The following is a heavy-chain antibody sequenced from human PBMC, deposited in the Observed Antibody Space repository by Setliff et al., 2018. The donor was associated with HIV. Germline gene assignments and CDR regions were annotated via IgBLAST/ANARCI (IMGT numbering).Heavy chain of an antibody. Sequence: GGSLRLSCVVSGVTFSIYSMAWVRQAPGKGLEWLSYIGSDVSIIFYGDSVKGRFTVSRDNAKNSLYLHMNNLRAEDTAVYYCARGGGGYYYVGAVDIWGQGTVVTVSS. CDR2: IGSDVSII. D-gene: IGHD3-22*01. CDR1: GVTFSIYS. J-gene: IGHJ3*02. CDR3: ARGGGGYYYVGAVDI. V-gene: IGHV3-48*01.